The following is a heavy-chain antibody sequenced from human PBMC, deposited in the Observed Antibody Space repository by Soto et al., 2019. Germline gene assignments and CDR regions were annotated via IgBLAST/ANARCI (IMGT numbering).Heavy chain of an antibody. J-gene: IGHJ4*02. V-gene: IGHV4-31*03. D-gene: IGHD2-2*02. CDR3: ARVDCSSTSCYKVDY. Sequence: SETLSLTCTVSGGSISSGGYYWSWIRQHPGKGLEWIGYIYYSGSTYYNPSFKSRVTISVDTSKNQFSLKLSSVTAADTAVYYCARVDCSSTSCYKVDYWGQGTLVTVSS. CDR1: GGSISSGGYY. CDR2: IYYSGST.